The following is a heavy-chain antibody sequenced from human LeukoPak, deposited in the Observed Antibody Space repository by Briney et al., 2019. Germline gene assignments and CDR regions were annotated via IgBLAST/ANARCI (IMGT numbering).Heavy chain of an antibody. CDR3: ARKDGDY. Sequence: PSETLSLTCIVSGTSLSPFHWTWFRQPAGQRLEWIGLIYFTGTATLNPSLRSRVAMSVDLAKNQLFLKLASMTAADTAMYYCARKDGDYWGQGTLVSVSS. CDR2: IYFTGTA. V-gene: IGHV4-4*07. CDR1: GTSLSPFH. J-gene: IGHJ4*02.